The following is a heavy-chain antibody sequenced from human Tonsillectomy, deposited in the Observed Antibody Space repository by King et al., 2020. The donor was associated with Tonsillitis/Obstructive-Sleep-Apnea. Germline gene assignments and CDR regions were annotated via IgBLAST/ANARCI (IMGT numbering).Heavy chain of an antibody. J-gene: IGHJ5*02. Sequence: VQLVESGGGLVQPGGSLRLSCAASGFTFSSYEMNWVRQAPGKGLEWVSYISSSGSTIYYADSVKGRFTISRDNAKNSLYLQMNSLRAEDTAVYYCARVSWSVVTAISWFDPWGQGTLVTVSS. CDR1: GFTFSSYE. D-gene: IGHD2-21*02. V-gene: IGHV3-48*03. CDR3: ARVSWSVVTAISWFDP. CDR2: ISSSGSTI.